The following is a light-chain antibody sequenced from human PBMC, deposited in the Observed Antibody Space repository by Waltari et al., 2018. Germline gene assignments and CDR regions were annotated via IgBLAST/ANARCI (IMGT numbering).Light chain of an antibody. V-gene: IGLV3-25*03. CDR2: QDS. Sequence: SYDLPQPPSVSVSPGQTARITCSGNTLPKQFAYWYQQKPGQAPVLMIYQDSERPSGIPGRFSGSSSGRTVMLTISGVQAEDEADYYCQSADNSGTPVVFGGGTKLTVL. J-gene: IGLJ2*01. CDR3: QSADNSGTPVV. CDR1: TLPKQF.